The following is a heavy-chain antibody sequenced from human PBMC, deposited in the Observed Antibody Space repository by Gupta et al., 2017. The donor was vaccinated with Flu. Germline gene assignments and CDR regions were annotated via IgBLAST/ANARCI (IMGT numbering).Heavy chain of an antibody. Sequence: IRQPPGEGQGLVALIDSGRSTYYNPSLKSRFAISIDTSKNQFYLSLSTVTDADTAVYYCARGPGGNSHFDYWGKGTLVTVSS. J-gene: IGHJ4*02. D-gene: IGHD2-21*02. CDR3: ARGPGGNSHFDY. V-gene: IGHV4-30-2*05. CDR2: IDSGRST.